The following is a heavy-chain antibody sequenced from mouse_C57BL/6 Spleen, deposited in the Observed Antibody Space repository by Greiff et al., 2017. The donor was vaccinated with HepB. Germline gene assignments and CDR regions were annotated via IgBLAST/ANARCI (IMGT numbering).Heavy chain of an antibody. D-gene: IGHD3-2*02. CDR3: ARSADSSGYEFAY. Sequence: QVQLQQPGAELVKPGASVKLSCKASGYTFTSYWMHWVKQRPGQGLEWIGMIHPNSGSTNYNEKFKSKATLTVDKSSSTAYMQLSSLTSEDSAVYYCARSADSSGYEFAYWGQGTLVTVSA. V-gene: IGHV1-64*01. J-gene: IGHJ3*01. CDR1: GYTFTSYW. CDR2: IHPNSGST.